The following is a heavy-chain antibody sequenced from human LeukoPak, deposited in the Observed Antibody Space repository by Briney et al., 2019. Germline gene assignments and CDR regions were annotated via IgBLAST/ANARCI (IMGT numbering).Heavy chain of an antibody. Sequence: SQTLSLTCTVSGGSISSGGYYWSWIRQHPGKGLEWIGYIYYSGGTYYNPSLKSRVNISVDTSKNQLSLKLSSVTAADTAVYYCARVPVVVPAAADYWGQGTLVTVSS. CDR3: ARVPVVVPAAADY. D-gene: IGHD2-2*01. J-gene: IGHJ4*02. V-gene: IGHV4-31*03. CDR1: GGSISSGGYY. CDR2: IYYSGGT.